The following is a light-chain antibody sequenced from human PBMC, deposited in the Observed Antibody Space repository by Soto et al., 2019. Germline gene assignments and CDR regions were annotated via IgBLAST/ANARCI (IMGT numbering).Light chain of an antibody. Sequence: DVVMTQSPLSLPVTLGQPASISCKSSQSLLHITGETFLVWYXQKTGQSQQXLIYEVSTRVSGVPDRFSGSGSGTDFTLEISRVETDNGAIYDGMQSTQLPPTFGQGTRLEIK. V-gene: IGKV2D-29*02. CDR3: MQSTQLPPT. J-gene: IGKJ5*01. CDR2: EVS. CDR1: QSLLHITGETF.